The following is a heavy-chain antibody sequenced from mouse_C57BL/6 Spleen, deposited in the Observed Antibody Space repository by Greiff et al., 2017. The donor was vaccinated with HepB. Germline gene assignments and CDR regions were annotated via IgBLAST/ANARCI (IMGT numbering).Heavy chain of an antibody. D-gene: IGHD2-10*02. CDR1: GYTFTSYW. Sequence: VQLQQPGAELVMPGASVKLSCKASGYTFTSYWMHWVKQGPGQGLEWIGEIDPSDSYTNYNQKFKGKSTLTVDKSSSTAYMQLSSLTSEDSAVYYCARRLYGNYEGYFDVWGTGTTVTVSS. V-gene: IGHV1-69*01. J-gene: IGHJ1*03. CDR3: ARRLYGNYEGYFDV. CDR2: IDPSDSYT.